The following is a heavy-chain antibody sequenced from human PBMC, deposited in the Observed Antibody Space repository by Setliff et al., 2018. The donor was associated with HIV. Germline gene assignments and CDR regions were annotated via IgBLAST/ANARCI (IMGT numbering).Heavy chain of an antibody. V-gene: IGHV3-30*04. J-gene: IGHJ6*03. CDR3: ARDATRGGDMDV. Sequence: PGGSLRLSCAASGFTFSNSARHWVRQAPVKGLGWGAGISYDGSNKYYTDSVKGRFTISRDNAKNSLYLQRNSLRAEDTAVYYCARDATRGGDMDVWAKGTTVTVSS. CDR2: ISYDGSNK. D-gene: IGHD2-15*01. CDR1: GFTFSNSA.